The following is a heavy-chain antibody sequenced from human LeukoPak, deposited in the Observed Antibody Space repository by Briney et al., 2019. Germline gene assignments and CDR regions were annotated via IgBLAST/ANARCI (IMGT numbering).Heavy chain of an antibody. V-gene: IGHV3-48*03. CDR1: GFTFSSYE. Sequence: GGSLRLSCAASGFTFSSYEMNWVRQAPGKGLEWVSYISSSGSTIYYADSVKGRFTISRDNAKNSLYLQMNSLRAEDTAVYYCARDRFWGMVAYYYMDVWGKGTTVTVSS. CDR3: ARDRFWGMVAYYYMDV. D-gene: IGHD3-16*01. J-gene: IGHJ6*03. CDR2: ISSSGSTI.